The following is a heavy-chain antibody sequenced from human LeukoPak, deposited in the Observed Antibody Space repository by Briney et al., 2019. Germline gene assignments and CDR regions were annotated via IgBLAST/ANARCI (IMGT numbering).Heavy chain of an antibody. CDR1: GFIFSQYS. CDR3: ARDAGNSGYGCDL. Sequence: GGSLRLSCAASGFIFSQYSMNWIRQAPGKGLEWVSHIRSSSETFYADSVKGRFTISRDNARNSLYLQMNNLRGEDTAIYYCARDAGNSGYGCDLWGQGTLVTVSS. CDR2: IRSSSET. D-gene: IGHD5-12*01. J-gene: IGHJ5*02. V-gene: IGHV3-48*01.